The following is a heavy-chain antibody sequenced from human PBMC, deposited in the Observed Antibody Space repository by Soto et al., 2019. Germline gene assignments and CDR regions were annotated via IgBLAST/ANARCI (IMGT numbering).Heavy chain of an antibody. CDR3: SRGDYYDTTGPFSDAFDV. CDR2: IKPDGSEK. D-gene: IGHD3-22*01. V-gene: IGHV3-7*04. Sequence: PGGSLRLSCAASGFTFSSYWMSWVRQAPGKGLEWVANIKPDGSEKWYVDSVKGRFTISRDNAENSLYLQVNSLRAEDTAVYYCSRGDYYDTTGPFSDAFDVWGQGTMVTVSS. J-gene: IGHJ3*01. CDR1: GFTFSSYW.